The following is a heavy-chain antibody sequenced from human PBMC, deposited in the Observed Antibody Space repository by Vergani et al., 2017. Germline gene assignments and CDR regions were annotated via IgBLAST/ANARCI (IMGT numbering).Heavy chain of an antibody. CDR3: AKANPRNSGYDYLYYYHAMDV. D-gene: IGHD5-12*01. Sequence: EVQLLESGGDLVQPGGSLRLSCAASGFTLNHYAMNWVRQAPGKGLEWVSGISGSSGSTYYAGSVKGRFTISRDSSKNTLYLQMNSLSAGDTAVYYCAKANPRNSGYDYLYYYHAMDVWGQGTTVTVSS. CDR2: ISGSSGST. J-gene: IGHJ6*02. CDR1: GFTLNHYA. V-gene: IGHV3-23*01.